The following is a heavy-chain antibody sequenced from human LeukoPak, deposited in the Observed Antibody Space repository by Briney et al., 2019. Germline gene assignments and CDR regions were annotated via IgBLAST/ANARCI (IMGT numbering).Heavy chain of an antibody. V-gene: IGHV1-2*02. CDR2: INPNSGGT. CDR3: ARLRCDQGSYFDY. Sequence: ASVKVSSKASGYTFTGYYMHWVRQAPGQGLEWMGWINPNSGGTNYAQKFQGRVTMTRDTSISTAYMELSRLSSNDTAIYYCARLRCDQGSYFDYWGQGSLVTVSS. CDR1: GYTFTGYY. D-gene: IGHD3-10*01. J-gene: IGHJ4*02.